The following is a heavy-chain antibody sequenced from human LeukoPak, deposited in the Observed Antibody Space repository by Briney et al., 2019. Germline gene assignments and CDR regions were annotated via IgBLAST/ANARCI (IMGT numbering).Heavy chain of an antibody. CDR1: GFTFSSYG. CDR3: AKDYGSGDNYFDY. V-gene: IGHV3-30*18. D-gene: IGHD3-10*01. Sequence: GGSLRLSCAASGFTFSSYGMHWVRQAPGKGLEWEAVISYDGSNKYYADSVKGRFTISRDNSKNTLYLQMNSLRAEDTAVYYCAKDYGSGDNYFDYWGQGTLVTVSS. J-gene: IGHJ4*02. CDR2: ISYDGSNK.